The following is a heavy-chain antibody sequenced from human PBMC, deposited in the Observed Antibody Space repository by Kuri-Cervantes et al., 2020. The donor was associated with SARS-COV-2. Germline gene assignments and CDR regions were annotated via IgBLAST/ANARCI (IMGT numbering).Heavy chain of an antibody. V-gene: IGHV3-21*01. Sequence: GESLKISCAASGFTFSSYSMNWVRQAPGKGLEWVSSISSSSSYIYYADSVKGRFTISRDNAKNSLYLQMNSLRAEDTAVYYCARNRGSGWPFFDYWGQGTLVTGAS. CDR1: GFTFSSYS. D-gene: IGHD6-19*01. CDR3: ARNRGSGWPFFDY. CDR2: ISSSSSYI. J-gene: IGHJ4*02.